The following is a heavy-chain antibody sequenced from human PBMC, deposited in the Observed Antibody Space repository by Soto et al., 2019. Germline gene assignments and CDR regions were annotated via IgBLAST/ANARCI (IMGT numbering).Heavy chain of an antibody. D-gene: IGHD5-12*01. CDR1: GFTFDDYA. CDR3: AKAYVAMGLGYYYYMDV. CDR2: ISWNSGSI. Sequence: EVQLVESGGGLVQPGRSLRLSCAASGFTFDDYAMHWVRQAPGKGLEWVSGISWNSGSIGYADSVKGRFTISRDNAKNSLYRQMNSLRAEDTALYYCAKAYVAMGLGYYYYMDVWGKGTTVTVSS. J-gene: IGHJ6*03. V-gene: IGHV3-9*01.